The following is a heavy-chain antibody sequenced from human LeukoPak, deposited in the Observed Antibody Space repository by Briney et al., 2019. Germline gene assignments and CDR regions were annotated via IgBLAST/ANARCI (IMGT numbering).Heavy chain of an antibody. D-gene: IGHD3-16*01. CDR1: GFTFNNAW. Sequence: GGSLRLSCAASGFTFNNAWMSWVRQAPGKGLEWVGRIKSKTEGGTPDYAAPVKGRFTTSSDDSKNTLFLQMNSLKTEDTGVYYCTTDPAKYDNFDDYIPWGQGTLVTVSP. CDR2: IKSKTEGGTP. V-gene: IGHV3-15*01. CDR3: TTDPAKYDNFDDYIP. J-gene: IGHJ5*02.